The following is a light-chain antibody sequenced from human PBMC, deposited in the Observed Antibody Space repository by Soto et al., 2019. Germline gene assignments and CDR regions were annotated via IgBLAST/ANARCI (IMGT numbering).Light chain of an antibody. CDR2: GAS. Sequence: EIVLTQSPGTLSLSPGERATLSCRASQSVSSTYLDWYQQKPGQAPRLLIYGASSRASGIPDRFSGSGSGTDFTLTISRLDPEDFAVYYGQQYGRSSNTFGPGTKVDIK. CDR1: QSVSSTY. V-gene: IGKV3-20*01. J-gene: IGKJ3*01. CDR3: QQYGRSSNT.